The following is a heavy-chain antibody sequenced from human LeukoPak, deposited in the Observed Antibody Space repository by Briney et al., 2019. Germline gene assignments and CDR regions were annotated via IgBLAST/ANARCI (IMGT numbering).Heavy chain of an antibody. V-gene: IGHV1-2*06. Sequence: ASVKVSCKASGYTFTCYYMHWVRQAPGQGLEWMGRINPNSGGTNYAQKFQGRVTMTRDTSISTAYMELSRLRSDDTAVYYCAREAGGNSGYFDYWGQGTLVTVSS. CDR2: INPNSGGT. D-gene: IGHD4-23*01. CDR1: GYTFTCYY. J-gene: IGHJ4*02. CDR3: AREAGGNSGYFDY.